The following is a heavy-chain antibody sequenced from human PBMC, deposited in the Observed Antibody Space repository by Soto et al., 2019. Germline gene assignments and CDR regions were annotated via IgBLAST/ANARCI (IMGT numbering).Heavy chain of an antibody. D-gene: IGHD1-1*01. CDR1: GDSVSNGFYY. Sequence: SGTLSLTCTVSGDSVSNGFYYWTWIRQSPVKGLEWIGNIYYSGSTEYNPSLTSRVSISIDMSKNQLSLTLTSVTAADSAVYFCARTRGHNSGLFENCGQGKTVTVSS. CDR2: IYYSGST. V-gene: IGHV4-61*01. J-gene: IGHJ3*02. CDR3: ARTRGHNSGLFEN.